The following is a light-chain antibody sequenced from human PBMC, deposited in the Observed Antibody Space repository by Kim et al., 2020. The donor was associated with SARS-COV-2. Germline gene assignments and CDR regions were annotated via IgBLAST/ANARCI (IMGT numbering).Light chain of an antibody. CDR1: NIGSKS. J-gene: IGLJ2*01. V-gene: IGLV3-21*04. Sequence: YELTQPPSVSVAPGKTARITCGGNNIGSKSVHWYQQKPGQAPVLVIYYDSDRPSGIPERFSGSNSGNTATLTISRVEAGDEADYYCQVWDSSSDHVVFG. CDR2: YDS. CDR3: QVWDSSSDHVV.